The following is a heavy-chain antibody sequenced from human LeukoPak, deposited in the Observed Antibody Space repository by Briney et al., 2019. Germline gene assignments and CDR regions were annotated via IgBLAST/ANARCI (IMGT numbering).Heavy chain of an antibody. CDR3: ARGMVRGVIMPNWFDP. CDR1: GPTFTGYY. CDR2: INPNSGGT. Sequence: ASGKVSCTASGPTFTGYYMHWVRQAPGQGLEWLGWINPNSGGTNYAQKFQGRVTMTRDTSISKAYMELSRLRSDDTAVYYCARGMVRGVIMPNWFDPWGKGTLVTVSS. V-gene: IGHV1-2*02. J-gene: IGHJ5*02. D-gene: IGHD3-10*01.